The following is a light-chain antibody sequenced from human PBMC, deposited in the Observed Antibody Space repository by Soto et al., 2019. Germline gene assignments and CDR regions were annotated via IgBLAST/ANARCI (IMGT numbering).Light chain of an antibody. CDR1: QGVSGNY. V-gene: IGKV3-20*01. CDR3: LDYGSSTFT. CDR2: GAS. J-gene: IGKJ3*01. Sequence: SVLTQSPATLSLSPGERATLSCRASQGVSGNYLAWYQQKPGQAPRLLIYGASSWAAGVPDRFRGSGSGTEFTLTISSLEPEDFAVYYCLDYGSSTFTFGPGTKVDIK.